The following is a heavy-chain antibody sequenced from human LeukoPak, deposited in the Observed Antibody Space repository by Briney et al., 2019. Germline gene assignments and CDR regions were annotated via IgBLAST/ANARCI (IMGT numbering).Heavy chain of an antibody. CDR3: ARGRGGRPYYYYMDV. CDR1: GGSISSSNW. D-gene: IGHD2-15*01. Sequence: SETLSLTCAVSGGSISSSNWWSWVRQPPGKGLEWIGEIYHSGTTNYNPSLKSRVTISVDKSKNQFSLKLSSVTAADTAVYYCARGRGGRPYYYYMDVWGKGTTVTVSS. CDR2: IYHSGTT. J-gene: IGHJ6*03. V-gene: IGHV4-4*02.